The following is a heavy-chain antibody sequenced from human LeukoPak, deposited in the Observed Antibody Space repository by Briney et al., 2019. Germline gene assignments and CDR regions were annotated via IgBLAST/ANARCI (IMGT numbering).Heavy chain of an antibody. V-gene: IGHV4-38-2*02. CDR2: IYHSGST. CDR3: ARDETYSSDWQPNHSYYYMDV. D-gene: IGHD6-19*01. CDR1: DYSISNGYY. Sequence: PSETLSLTCTVSDYSISNGYYWGWVRQPPGKGLGWIGSIYHSGSTHYNPSLKSRVTISVDTSKNQFSLKVNSVTAADTAEYFCARDETYSSDWQPNHSYYYMDVWGKGTTVIVSS. J-gene: IGHJ6*03.